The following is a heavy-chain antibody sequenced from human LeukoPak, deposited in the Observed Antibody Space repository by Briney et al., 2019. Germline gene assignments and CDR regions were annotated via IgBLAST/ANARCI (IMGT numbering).Heavy chain of an antibody. CDR2: ISAYNGNT. CDR3: ARESAAGYIDY. CDR1: GYTFTRYG. Sequence: GASVKVSCKASGYTFTRYGISWVRQAPGRGLEWMGWISAYNGNTNYAQKLQGRVTMTTDTSTSTAYMELRSLRSDDTAVYYCARESAAGYIDYWGQGTLVTVSS. V-gene: IGHV1-18*01. D-gene: IGHD6-13*01. J-gene: IGHJ4*02.